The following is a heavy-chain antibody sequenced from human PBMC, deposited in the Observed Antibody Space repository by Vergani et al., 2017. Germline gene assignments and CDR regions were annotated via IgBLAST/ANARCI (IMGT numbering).Heavy chain of an antibody. D-gene: IGHD3-3*01. V-gene: IGHV3-11*01. CDR2: ISDSGTSI. CDR1: GFTFRDFY. Sequence: QVQLVESGGTLVKPGGSLRLSCAASGFTFRDFYMTWIRQVPGKGLEWVSHISDSGTSINYADSVKGRFTVSRDNAKKSLYLQMTSLRVEDTAVYYCAGENWSDGFNSYYYMDVWGKGTTVTVSS. J-gene: IGHJ6*03. CDR3: AGENWSDGFNSYYYMDV.